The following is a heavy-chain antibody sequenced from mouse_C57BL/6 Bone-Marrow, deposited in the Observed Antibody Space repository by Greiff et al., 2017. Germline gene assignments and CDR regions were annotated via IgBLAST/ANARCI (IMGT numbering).Heavy chain of an antibody. D-gene: IGHD4-1*01. CDR3: ARDRGWDDY. Sequence: EVKLEESGGGLVKPGGSLKLSCAASGFTFSSYAMSWVRQTPEKRLEWVATISDGGSYTYYPDNVKGRFTISRDNAKNNLYLQMSHLKSEDTAMYYCARDRGWDDYWGQGTTLTVSS. V-gene: IGHV5-4*01. J-gene: IGHJ2*01. CDR1: GFTFSSYA. CDR2: ISDGGSYT.